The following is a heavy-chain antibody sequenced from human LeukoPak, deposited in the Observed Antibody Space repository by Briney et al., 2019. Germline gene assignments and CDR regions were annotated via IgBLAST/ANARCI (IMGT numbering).Heavy chain of an antibody. V-gene: IGHV4-31*03. CDR3: ARGRSSDY. D-gene: IGHD6-6*01. Sequence: PSETLSLTCTVSGGSISSSGYYWGWIRQPPGKGLEWIGYIYDSGSTYYNPSLKSRVTISVDTSKNQFSLKLSSVTAADTAVYYCARGRSSDYWGQGTLVTVSS. J-gene: IGHJ4*02. CDR1: GGSISSSGYY. CDR2: IYDSGST.